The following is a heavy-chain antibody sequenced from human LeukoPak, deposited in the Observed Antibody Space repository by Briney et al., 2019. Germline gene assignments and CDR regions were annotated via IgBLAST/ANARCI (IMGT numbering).Heavy chain of an antibody. CDR1: GYTFTGYY. D-gene: IGHD6-19*01. J-gene: IGHJ4*02. CDR2: INPNTGAT. CDR3: AREGYSSGWYLHY. Sequence: GASVKVSCKASGYTFTGYYMHWVRQAPGQGLEWMGWINPNTGATKYAQKFQGRVTMTRDTSISTAYMELSRLRSDDTAVYYCAREGYSSGWYLHYWGQGTLVTVSS. V-gene: IGHV1-2*02.